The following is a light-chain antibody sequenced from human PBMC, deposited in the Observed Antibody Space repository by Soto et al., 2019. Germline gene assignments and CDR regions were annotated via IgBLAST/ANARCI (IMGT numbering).Light chain of an antibody. Sequence: AIRMTQSPSSFSASTVDRVTITWRASQGISSYLAWYQQKPGKAPKLLIYAASTLQSGVPSRFIGSGSGTDFTLTISCLQSEDFATYYCQQYYTYPRTFGQGTKVEIK. V-gene: IGKV1-8*01. CDR2: AAS. CDR1: QGISSY. CDR3: QQYYTYPRT. J-gene: IGKJ1*01.